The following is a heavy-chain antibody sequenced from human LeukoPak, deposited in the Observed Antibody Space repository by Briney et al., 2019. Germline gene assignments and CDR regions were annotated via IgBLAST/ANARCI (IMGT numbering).Heavy chain of an antibody. CDR2: ISAYNGNT. CDR3: ARDRGYLSWFDP. CDR1: GYTFVSYG. Sequence: ASVKVSCKASGYTFVSYGISWVRQAPGQGLEWMGWISAYNGNTNYAQKLQGRVTMTTDTSTSTAYMELRSLRSEDTAVYYCARDRGYLSWFDPWGQGTLVTVSS. J-gene: IGHJ5*02. D-gene: IGHD3-16*02. V-gene: IGHV1-18*01.